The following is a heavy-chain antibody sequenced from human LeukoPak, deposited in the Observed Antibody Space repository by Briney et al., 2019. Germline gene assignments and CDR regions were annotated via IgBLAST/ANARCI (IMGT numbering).Heavy chain of an antibody. CDR2: INYSGST. D-gene: IGHD6-19*01. Sequence: SETLSLTCIVSGDSINNYYWSWIRQPPGKDLEWIGYINYSGSTDYNPSLKSRVTISVDTSKNQFSLKLSSVTTADTAMCYCARDRASGWYFDLWGQGTLVTVSS. CDR1: GDSINNYY. J-gene: IGHJ4*02. V-gene: IGHV4-59*01. CDR3: ARDRASGWYFDL.